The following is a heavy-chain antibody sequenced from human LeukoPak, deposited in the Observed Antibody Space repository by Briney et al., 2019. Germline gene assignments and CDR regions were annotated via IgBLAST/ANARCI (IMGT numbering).Heavy chain of an antibody. V-gene: IGHV4-4*07. J-gene: IGHJ5*02. CDR1: GGSISSYY. CDR2: IHTTGST. Sequence: SETLSLTCTVSGGSISSYYWSWIRQPAGKGLEWIGRIHTTGSTNYNPSLKSRVTMSVDTSKNQFSLKLSSVTAADTAVYYRARGYGYSNRSPLDPWGQGTLVTVSS. CDR3: ARGYGYSNRSPLDP. D-gene: IGHD5-12*01.